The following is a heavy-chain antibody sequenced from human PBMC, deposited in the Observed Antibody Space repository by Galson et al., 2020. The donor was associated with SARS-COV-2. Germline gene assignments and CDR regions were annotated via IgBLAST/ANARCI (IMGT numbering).Heavy chain of an antibody. V-gene: IGHV4-61*03. Sequence: ASETLSLTCTVSGGSVSGAYYYWSWIRQPPGKGLEWIGYIYYSGPTSYNPSLKSRVTISVDTSKNHFSLNLCSVTAADTAVYYCARDRSAAGIDWYFDLWGRGTLVTVSS. D-gene: IGHD2-2*01. CDR1: GGSVSGAYYY. J-gene: IGHJ2*01. CDR2: IYYSGPT. CDR3: ARDRSAAGIDWYFDL.